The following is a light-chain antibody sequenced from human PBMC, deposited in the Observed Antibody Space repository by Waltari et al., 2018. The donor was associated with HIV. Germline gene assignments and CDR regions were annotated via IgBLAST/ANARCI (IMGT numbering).Light chain of an antibody. CDR2: WAS. V-gene: IGKV4-1*01. Sequence: DIVMTQSPDFLAVSLGERATINCKSSQSVLYNSNNKNFLAWYQQKPGQPPQLLIYWASTRESGVPDRFSGSGSGTDFTLTINKLQPEDVALYFCQQFFSAPLTFGGGTKVEI. CDR1: QSVLYNSNNKNF. J-gene: IGKJ4*01. CDR3: QQFFSAPLT.